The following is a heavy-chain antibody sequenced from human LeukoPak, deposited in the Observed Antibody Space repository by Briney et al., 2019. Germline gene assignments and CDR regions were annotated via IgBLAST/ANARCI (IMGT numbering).Heavy chain of an antibody. CDR3: AKDGGSSYFDY. Sequence: PGGSLRLSCAASGFTFSSYGMHWVRQAPGKGLEWVAVISYDGSNKYYAGSVKGRFTISRDNPKNTLYLQMNSLRAEDTAVYYCAKDGGSSYFDYWGQGTLVTVSS. V-gene: IGHV3-30*18. CDR2: ISYDGSNK. D-gene: IGHD6-6*01. J-gene: IGHJ4*02. CDR1: GFTFSSYG.